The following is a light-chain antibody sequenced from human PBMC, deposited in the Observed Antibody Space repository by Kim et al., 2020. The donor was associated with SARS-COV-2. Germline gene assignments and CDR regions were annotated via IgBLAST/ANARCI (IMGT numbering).Light chain of an antibody. CDR1: QSVTSSY. CDR2: GAS. Sequence: EIVLTQSPGTLSLSPGERATLSCRASQSVTSSYLAWYQQKPGQPPRLLIYGASNRATGIPDRFSGSGSGTDFTLTISRLESEDLAVYYCQQYGTSIRTFGQGTKLDIK. J-gene: IGKJ1*01. CDR3: QQYGTSIRT. V-gene: IGKV3-20*01.